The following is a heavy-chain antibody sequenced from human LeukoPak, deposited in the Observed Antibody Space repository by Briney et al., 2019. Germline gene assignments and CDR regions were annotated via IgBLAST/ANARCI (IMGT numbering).Heavy chain of an antibody. J-gene: IGHJ5*02. CDR2: IYYSGST. V-gene: IGHV4-31*03. CDR1: GGSISSGGYY. CDR3: ARADDKNRYDILTDSNWFDP. Sequence: SETLSLTCTVSGGSISSGGYYWSWIRQHPGKGLEWIGYIYYSGSTYYNPSLKSRVTISVDTSKNQFSLKLSFVTAADTAVYHCARADDKNRYDILTDSNWFDPWGQGTLVTVSS. D-gene: IGHD3-9*01.